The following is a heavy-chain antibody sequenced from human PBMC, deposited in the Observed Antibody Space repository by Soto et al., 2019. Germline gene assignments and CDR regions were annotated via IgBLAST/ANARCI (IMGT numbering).Heavy chain of an antibody. CDR1: GYTNSGYL. CDR3: ARTVCIGSCYTNHKWFDP. CDR2: ISAYNGNT. D-gene: IGHD2-15*01. Sequence: SRKSSGYTNSGYLSSRRRQTPGQGLEWMGWISAYNGNTNYAQKLQGRVTMTTDTSTSTAYMELRSLRSDDTAVYYCARTVCIGSCYTNHKWFDPRGQGTLVTVSS. J-gene: IGHJ5*02. V-gene: IGHV1-18*01.